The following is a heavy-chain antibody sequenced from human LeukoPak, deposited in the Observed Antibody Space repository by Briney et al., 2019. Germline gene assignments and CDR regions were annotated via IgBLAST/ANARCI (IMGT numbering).Heavy chain of an antibody. V-gene: IGHV1-2*02. J-gene: IGHJ5*02. D-gene: IGHD3-10*01. CDR2: INTNSGGT. CDR3: ARDDCGSGSFFDP. Sequence: ASVKVSCKSSGYTFTAYYMHWVRQAPGQGLEWMGWINTNSGGTNYAQKFQGRVTMTRDTSISTAYMELSRLRSDDPAVYYCARDDCGSGSFFDPWGQGTLVTVSS. CDR1: GYTFTAYY.